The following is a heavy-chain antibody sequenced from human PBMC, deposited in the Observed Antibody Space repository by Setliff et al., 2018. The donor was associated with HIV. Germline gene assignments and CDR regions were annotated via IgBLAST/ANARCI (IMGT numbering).Heavy chain of an antibody. Sequence: GGSLRLSCAISGFPFSDYYMSWIRQAPGKGLEWVSYISTSGSTVYYADSVKGRFTVSRDNAKNSLYLQMNSLRAEDTAVYYCARDAYDSSGYYYSLDYWGQGTLVTVS. CDR3: ARDAYDSSGYYYSLDY. J-gene: IGHJ4*02. D-gene: IGHD3-22*01. CDR1: GFPFSDYY. V-gene: IGHV3-11*04. CDR2: ISTSGSTV.